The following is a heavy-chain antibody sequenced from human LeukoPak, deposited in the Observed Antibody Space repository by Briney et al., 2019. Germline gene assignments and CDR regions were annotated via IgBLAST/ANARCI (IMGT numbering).Heavy chain of an antibody. CDR1: GGSISSSIYY. D-gene: IGHD5-24*01. V-gene: IGHV4-39*07. CDR2: VFYNGAT. Sequence: SETLSLTCIVSGGSISSSIYYWAWVRQPPGKGLEWIGTVFYNGATQYSPSLRSRVTISVDTSKNQFSLKLSSVTAADTAVYYCARVSEKMATIVDYWGQGTLVTVSS. J-gene: IGHJ4*02. CDR3: ARVSEKMATIVDY.